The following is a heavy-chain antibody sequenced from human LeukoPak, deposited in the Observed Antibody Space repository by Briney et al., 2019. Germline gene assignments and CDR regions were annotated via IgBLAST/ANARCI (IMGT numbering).Heavy chain of an antibody. D-gene: IGHD2-2*01. CDR3: ASLTPDIVVADV. V-gene: IGHV3-30*01. J-gene: IGHJ6*04. Sequence: GGSLRLSCAASGFTFSAYAMHWVRQAPGKGLEWVAVISYDGSNKYYADSVKGRFTISRDNSKNTLYLQMNSLRAEDTAVYYCASLTPDIVVADVWSKGTTVTVSS. CDR2: ISYDGSNK. CDR1: GFTFSAYA.